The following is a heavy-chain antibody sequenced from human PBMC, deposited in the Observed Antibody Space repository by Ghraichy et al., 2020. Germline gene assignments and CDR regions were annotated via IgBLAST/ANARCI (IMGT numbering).Heavy chain of an antibody. CDR1: GGSISSYY. J-gene: IGHJ3*02. D-gene: IGHD5-24*01. V-gene: IGHV4-4*09. CDR2: IYTSGST. Sequence: SETLSLTCAVSGGSISSYYWSWIRQPPGKGLEWIGYIYTSGSTNYNPSLKSRVTISEDTSKNQFSLKLTSVTAADTAVYYCARWGGFNPIGAFDIWGQGTMVTVSS. CDR3: ARWGGFNPIGAFDI.